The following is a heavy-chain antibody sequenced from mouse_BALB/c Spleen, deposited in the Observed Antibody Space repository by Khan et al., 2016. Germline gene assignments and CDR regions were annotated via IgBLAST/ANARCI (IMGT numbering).Heavy chain of an antibody. D-gene: IGHD1-1*01. Sequence: EVQLVESGPSLVKPSQTLSLTCSVTGDSITNGYWNWIRKFPGNKLDYMGYISYIDRTYYNPSLKSRISITRDTSNNQYYMQLNSVTAEDTATYYCSRSAGSSFAYWGQGTLVTVSA. CDR2: ISYIDRT. J-gene: IGHJ3*01. CDR3: SRSAGSSFAY. V-gene: IGHV3-8*02. CDR1: GDSITNGY.